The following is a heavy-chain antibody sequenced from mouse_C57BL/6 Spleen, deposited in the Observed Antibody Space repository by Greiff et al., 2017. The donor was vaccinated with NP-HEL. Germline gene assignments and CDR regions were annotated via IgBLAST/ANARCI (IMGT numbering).Heavy chain of an antibody. CDR2: IYPGDGDT. CDR1: GYAFSSSW. V-gene: IGHV1-82*01. Sequence: VQLQQSGPELVKPGASVKISCKASGYAFSSSWMNWVKQRPGKGLEWIGRIYPGDGDTNYNGKFKGKATLTADKSSSTAYMQLSSLTSEDSAVYLCSNWDEGDYFDYWGQGTTLTVSS. J-gene: IGHJ2*01. CDR3: SNWDEGDYFDY. D-gene: IGHD4-1*01.